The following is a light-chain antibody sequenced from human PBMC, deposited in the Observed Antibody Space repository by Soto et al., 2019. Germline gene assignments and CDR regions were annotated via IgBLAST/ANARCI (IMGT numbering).Light chain of an antibody. Sequence: EIVMTQSPATLSVSPGERATLSCRASQSVSTNLAWYQQKPGQAPRLLIYGASTRATGIPARFSGSVSGTEFTLTISSLQSEDFAVYYCQQYNNWPPHTFGQGTKLEIK. J-gene: IGKJ2*01. CDR3: QQYNNWPPHT. CDR2: GAS. V-gene: IGKV3-15*01. CDR1: QSVSTN.